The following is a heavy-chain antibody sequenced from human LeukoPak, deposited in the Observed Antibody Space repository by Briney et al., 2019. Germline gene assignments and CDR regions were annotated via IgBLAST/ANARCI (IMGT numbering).Heavy chain of an antibody. CDR1: GGTFSSYA. Sequence: GASVKVSCKASGGTFSSYAISWVRQAPGQGLAWMGRIIPILGIANYAQKFQGRVTITADKSTSTAYMELSSLRSEDTAVYYCARGEITYYYDSSGYLNWGQGTLVTVSS. CDR2: IIPILGIA. D-gene: IGHD3-22*01. CDR3: ARGEITYYYDSSGYLN. V-gene: IGHV1-69*04. J-gene: IGHJ4*02.